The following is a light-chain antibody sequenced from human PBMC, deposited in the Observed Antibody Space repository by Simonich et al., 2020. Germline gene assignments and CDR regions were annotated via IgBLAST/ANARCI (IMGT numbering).Light chain of an antibody. V-gene: IGLV1-47*01. J-gene: IGLJ3*02. CDR3: AAWDDSLSGGV. Sequence: QSVLTQPPSASGTPGQRVTISFSGSSSNIGSNYVYWYQQPPGTAPKLLIYRNKPRPSGVPDRCSGSKSGTSASLTISGLRSEDEADYYCAAWDDSLSGGVFGGGTKLTVL. CDR2: RNK. CDR1: SSNIGSNY.